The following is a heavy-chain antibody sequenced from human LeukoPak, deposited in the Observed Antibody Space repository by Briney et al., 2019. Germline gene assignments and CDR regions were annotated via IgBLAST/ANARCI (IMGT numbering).Heavy chain of an antibody. CDR3: ARGGDSGYFDY. D-gene: IGHD1-26*01. J-gene: IGHJ4*01. Sequence: SVKVSCKASGGTFSSYAISWVRQAPGQGLECMGRIIPIFGIANYAQKFQGRVTITADKSTSTAYMELSSLRSEDTAVYYSARGGDSGYFDYWSHGTLVTVSS. CDR1: GGTFSSYA. CDR2: IIPIFGIA. V-gene: IGHV1-69*04.